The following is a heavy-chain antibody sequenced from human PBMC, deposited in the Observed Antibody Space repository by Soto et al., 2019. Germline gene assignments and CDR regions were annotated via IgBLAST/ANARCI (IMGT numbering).Heavy chain of an antibody. CDR2: INPNSGAT. CDR3: ARGGGTILAPLP. CDR1: GYTFTGYF. V-gene: IGHV1-2*02. J-gene: IGHJ5*02. D-gene: IGHD1-1*01. Sequence: GASVKVSCKAFGYTFTGYFMHWVRQAPGQGLEWLGWINPNSGATKYAQKFQGRGTLTRDTSINTAYMEMSMLPPDATAVYYCARGGGTILAPLPWGQGTLVTASS.